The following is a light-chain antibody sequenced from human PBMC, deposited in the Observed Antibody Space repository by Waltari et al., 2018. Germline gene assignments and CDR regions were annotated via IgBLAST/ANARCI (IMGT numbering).Light chain of an antibody. V-gene: IGLV1-40*01. CDR2: GNT. J-gene: IGLJ3*02. CDR1: SSNFGAGYD. CDR3: QSFDSSLSASV. Sequence: QSVLTQPPSMSGAPGQKVTIPCTGGSSNFGAGYDVHWYQQFPGTSPKLLIFGNTNRPSGGPGRFSGSRSGTSASLAIAGLQSDDEAVYYCQSFDSSLSASVFGGGTKLTVL.